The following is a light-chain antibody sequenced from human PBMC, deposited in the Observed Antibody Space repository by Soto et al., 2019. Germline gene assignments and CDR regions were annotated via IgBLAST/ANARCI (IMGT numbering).Light chain of an antibody. V-gene: IGKV1D-16*01. J-gene: IGKJ1*01. Sequence: DIQMTQSPSSLSASVGDRVTITCRASQDIFNCLAWYQQKPGKAPKLLIYAASTLQSGVPSRFSGSGSGTEFTLTISCLQSEDFATYYCQQYYSYPPAFGQGTKVDIK. CDR3: QQYYSYPPA. CDR2: AAS. CDR1: QDIFNC.